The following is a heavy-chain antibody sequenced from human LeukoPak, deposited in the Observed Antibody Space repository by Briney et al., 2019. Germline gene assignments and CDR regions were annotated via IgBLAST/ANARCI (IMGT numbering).Heavy chain of an antibody. V-gene: IGHV4-38-2*01. CDR3: ARLTPGKNWFDP. Sequence: SETLSLTCAVSGYSINSAYYWGWIRQPPGKGLEWIASMYHSGITYYNSSLKSRATISVDSSKNQFSLKLNSVTAADTSVYYCARLTPGKNWFDPWGHGTLVTVSS. D-gene: IGHD3-10*01. CDR1: GYSINSAYY. CDR2: MYHSGIT. J-gene: IGHJ5*02.